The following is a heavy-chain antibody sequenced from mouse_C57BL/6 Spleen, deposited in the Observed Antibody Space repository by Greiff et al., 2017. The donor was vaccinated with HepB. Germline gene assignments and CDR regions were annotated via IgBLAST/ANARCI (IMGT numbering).Heavy chain of an antibody. D-gene: IGHD1-1*01. V-gene: IGHV1-62-2*01. CDR1: GYTFTEYT. CDR3: ARHEEGYYYGRDWYFDV. Sequence: QVQLQQSGAELVKPGASVKLSCKASGYTFTEYTIHWVKQRSGQGLEWIGWFYPGSGSIKYNEKFKDKATLTADKSSSTVYMELSRLTSEDSAVYFCARHEEGYYYGRDWYFDVWGTGTTVTVSS. J-gene: IGHJ1*03. CDR2: FYPGSGSI.